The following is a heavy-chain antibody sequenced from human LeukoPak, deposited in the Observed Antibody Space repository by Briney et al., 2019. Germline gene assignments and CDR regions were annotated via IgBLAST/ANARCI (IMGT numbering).Heavy chain of an antibody. V-gene: IGHV3-23*01. CDR1: GFTFSSYA. J-gene: IGHJ6*02. CDR3: AKYVSARGPPYALAV. CDR2: ISGSGSST. D-gene: IGHD2/OR15-2a*01. Sequence: GGSLRLSCAGSGFTFSSYAMSWVRQAPGKGLEWVSGISGSGSSTHYADSVKGRFTISRDNSKNTLYLQMNSLRAEDTAVYYCAKYVSARGPPYALAVWGQGTTVTVSS.